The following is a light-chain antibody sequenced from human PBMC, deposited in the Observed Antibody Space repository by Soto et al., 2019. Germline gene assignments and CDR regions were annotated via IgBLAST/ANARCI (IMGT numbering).Light chain of an antibody. CDR2: GSS. V-gene: IGKV3-20*01. J-gene: IGKJ2*01. CDR3: QQYGSSPLYT. CDR1: QSVSSIY. Sequence: EIVLTQSPGTLSLSPGERATLSCRASQSVSSIYLAWYQQKPGQAPRLLIYGSSIRATGIPDRFSGSGSGTDFTLTISRLEPEDFAVYYCQQYGSSPLYTFGQGTKLEIK.